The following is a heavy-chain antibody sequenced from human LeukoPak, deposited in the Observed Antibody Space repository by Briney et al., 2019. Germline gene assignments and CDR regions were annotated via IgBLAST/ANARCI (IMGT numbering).Heavy chain of an antibody. CDR2: INPDNGGT. D-gene: IGHD2-2*01. V-gene: IGHV1-2*02. CDR1: GYTFTDYY. Sequence: ASVTVSCRSSGYTFTDYYIHWVRQAPGQGLEWMGWINPDNGGTNYQGRVTMTRDTSIRTVYMDLSRLRSDDTAVFYCTREARVGNWFDPWGQGTQVTVSS. CDR3: TREARVGNWFDP. J-gene: IGHJ5*02.